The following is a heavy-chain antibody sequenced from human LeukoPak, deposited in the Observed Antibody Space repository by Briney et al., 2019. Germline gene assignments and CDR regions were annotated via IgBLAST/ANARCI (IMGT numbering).Heavy chain of an antibody. CDR3: ATVRYFDWLGFGY. Sequence: GASVKVSCKASGGTFSSYAISWVRQAPGKGLEWMGGFDPEDGETIYAQKFQGRVTMTEDTSTDTAYMELSSLRSEDTAVYYCATVRYFDWLGFGYWGQGTLVTVSS. J-gene: IGHJ4*02. D-gene: IGHD3-9*01. CDR1: GGTFSSYA. CDR2: FDPEDGET. V-gene: IGHV1-24*01.